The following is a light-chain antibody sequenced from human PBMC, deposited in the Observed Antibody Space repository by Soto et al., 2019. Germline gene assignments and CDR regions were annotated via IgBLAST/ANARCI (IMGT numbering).Light chain of an antibody. J-gene: IGKJ5*01. CDR2: GAS. Sequence: EIVFTRSPGTLSLSPGEGATLSCRASQSVSSSYIAWYQQRPGQTPSPLIYGASTRATGIPDRFSGSGSGTHFTLTISRLEPGHFAVYYCQHFGGPTCSFGHATPLVI. CDR3: QHFGGPTCS. V-gene: IGKV3-20*01. CDR1: QSVSSSY.